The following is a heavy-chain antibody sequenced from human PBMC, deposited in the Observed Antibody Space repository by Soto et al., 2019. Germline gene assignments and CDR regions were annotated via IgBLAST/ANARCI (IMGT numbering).Heavy chain of an antibody. CDR3: ARISSSWSNFDY. J-gene: IGHJ4*02. CDR2: IDWDDDK. Sequence: SGPTLVNPTQTLTLPCTFSGVSLSTSGMRVSWIRQPPGKALEWLARIDWDDDKFYSTSLKTRLTISKDTSKNQVVLTMTNMDPVDTATYYCARISSSWSNFDYWGQGTLVTVSS. CDR1: GVSLSTSGMR. V-gene: IGHV2-70*04. D-gene: IGHD6-13*01.